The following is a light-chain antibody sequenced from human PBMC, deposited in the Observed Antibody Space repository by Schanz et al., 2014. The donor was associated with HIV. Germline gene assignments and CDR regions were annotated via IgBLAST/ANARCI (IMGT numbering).Light chain of an antibody. CDR3: QHYGSS. CDR1: QSVRNNY. Sequence: EIVLTQSPGTLSLSPRSRATLSCRASQSVRNNYLAWYQQKPGQAPRLLIFGASTRATGIPDRFSGSGSGTDFTLTISSLEPEDFAVYYCQHYGSSFGPGTKVDIK. V-gene: IGKV3-20*01. J-gene: IGKJ3*01. CDR2: GAS.